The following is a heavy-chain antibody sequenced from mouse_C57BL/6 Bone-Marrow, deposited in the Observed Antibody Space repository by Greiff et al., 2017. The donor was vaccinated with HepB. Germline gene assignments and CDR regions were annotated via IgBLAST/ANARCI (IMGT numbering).Heavy chain of an antibody. J-gene: IGHJ3*01. CDR3: APYYGSSSWFAY. V-gene: IGHV3-6*01. D-gene: IGHD1-1*01. Sequence: EVKLEESGPGLVKPSQSLSLTCSVTGYSITSGYYWNWIRQFPGNKLEWMGYISYDGSNNYNPSLKNRISITRDTSKNQFFLKLNSVTTEDTATYYCAPYYGSSSWFAYWGQGTLVTVSA. CDR2: ISYDGSN. CDR1: GYSITSGYY.